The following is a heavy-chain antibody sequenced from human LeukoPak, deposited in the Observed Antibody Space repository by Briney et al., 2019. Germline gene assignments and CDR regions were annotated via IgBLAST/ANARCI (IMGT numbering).Heavy chain of an antibody. CDR1: GYTFTGYY. CDR2: INPNSGGT. D-gene: IGHD3-3*01. CDR3: ARDQAGSGDFWSGYYNWFDP. Sequence: GASVTVSCKASGYTFTGYYMHWVRQPPGQGLEWMGWINPNSGGTNYAQKFQGRVTMTRDKSISTAYMELSRLRSDDTAVYYCARDQAGSGDFWSGYYNWFDPWGQGTLVTVSS. V-gene: IGHV1-2*02. J-gene: IGHJ5*02.